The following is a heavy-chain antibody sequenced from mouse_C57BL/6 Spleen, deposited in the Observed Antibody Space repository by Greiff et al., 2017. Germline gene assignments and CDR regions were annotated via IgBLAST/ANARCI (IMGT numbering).Heavy chain of an antibody. CDR3: ATGYGSSRDAMDY. Sequence: QVQLQQSGPELVKPGASVKISCKASGYAFSSSWMNWVKQRPGKGLEWIGRIYPGDGDTNYNGKFKGKATLTADKSSSTAYMQLSSLTSEDSAVYFCATGYGSSRDAMDYWGQGTSVTVSA. J-gene: IGHJ4*01. CDR2: IYPGDGDT. D-gene: IGHD1-1*01. V-gene: IGHV1-82*01. CDR1: GYAFSSSW.